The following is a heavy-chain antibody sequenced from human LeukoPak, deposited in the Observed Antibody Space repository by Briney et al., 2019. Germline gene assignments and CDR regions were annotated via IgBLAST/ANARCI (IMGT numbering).Heavy chain of an antibody. D-gene: IGHD3-10*01. J-gene: IGHJ4*02. Sequence: SETLSLTCTVSGGSISSGDYYWSWIRQPPGKGLEWIGYIYYSGSTYYNPSLKSRVTISVDTSKNQFSLKLSSVTAVDTAVYYCARVNYYGSGSYSLKALYYFDYWGQGTLVTVSS. CDR2: IYYSGST. CDR1: GGSISSGDYY. CDR3: ARVNYYGSGSYSLKALYYFDY. V-gene: IGHV4-30-4*01.